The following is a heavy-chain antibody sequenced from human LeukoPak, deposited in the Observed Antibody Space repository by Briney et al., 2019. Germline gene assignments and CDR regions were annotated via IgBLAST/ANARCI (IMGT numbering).Heavy chain of an antibody. Sequence: GGSPRLSCAASGFIFSNYAMSWVRQAPGKGLEWVANIKQDGSEKYYVDSVKGRFTISRDNAKNSLYLQMNSLRAEDTAVYYCARGWRMVYFDYWGQGTLVTVSS. CDR3: ARGWRMVYFDY. CDR2: IKQDGSEK. V-gene: IGHV3-7*01. D-gene: IGHD2-8*01. CDR1: GFIFSNYA. J-gene: IGHJ4*02.